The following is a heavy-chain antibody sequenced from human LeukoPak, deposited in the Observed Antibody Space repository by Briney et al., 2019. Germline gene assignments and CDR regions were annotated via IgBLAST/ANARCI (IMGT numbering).Heavy chain of an antibody. CDR1: GYTFTSYD. V-gene: IGHV1-8*01. CDR3: ATLSVAVAGTRYFQH. J-gene: IGHJ1*01. CDR2: MNPNSGNA. D-gene: IGHD6-19*01. Sequence: ASVKVSCKASGYTFTSYDINWVRQATGQGLEWMGWMNPNSGNAGYAQKFQGRVTMTRNTSISTAYMELSSLRSEDTAVYYCATLSVAVAGTRYFQHWGQGTLVTVSS.